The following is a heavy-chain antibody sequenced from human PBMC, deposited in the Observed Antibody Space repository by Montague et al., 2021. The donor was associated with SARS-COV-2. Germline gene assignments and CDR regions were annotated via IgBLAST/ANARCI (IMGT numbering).Heavy chain of an antibody. CDR1: GASISSGDYY. V-gene: IGHV4-61*02. Sequence: TLSLTCTVSGASISSGDYYWSWIRQPAGKGLEWVGRIYTGGGTKYNPSLNSRVTILVDTSKNQVSLNLRSVTAADTAVYFCVRADRRDPDTPHLHYYKGRDLWGQGTTVTVSS. J-gene: IGHJ6*02. CDR2: IYTGGGT. CDR3: VRADRRDPDTPHLHYYKGRDL. D-gene: IGHD2-15*01.